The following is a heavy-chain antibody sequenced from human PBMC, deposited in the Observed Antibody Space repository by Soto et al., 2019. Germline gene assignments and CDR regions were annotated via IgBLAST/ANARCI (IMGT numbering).Heavy chain of an antibody. CDR2: ISYDGSNK. CDR3: ARDLSITTIVVAKGGFDY. J-gene: IGHJ4*02. Sequence: GGSLRLSCAASGFTFSSYAMHWVRQAPGKGLEWVAVISYDGSNKYYADSVKGRFTISRDNSKNTLYLQMNSLRAEDTAVYYCARDLSITTIVVAKGGFDYWGQGTLVTVSS. D-gene: IGHD3-22*01. V-gene: IGHV3-30-3*01. CDR1: GFTFSSYA.